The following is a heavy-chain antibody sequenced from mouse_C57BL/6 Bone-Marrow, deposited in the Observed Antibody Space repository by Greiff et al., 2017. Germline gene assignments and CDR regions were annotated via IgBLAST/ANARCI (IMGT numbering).Heavy chain of an antibody. V-gene: IGHV5-17*01. Sequence: EVKLVESGGGLVKPGGSLKLSCAASGFTFSDYGMHWVRQAPEKGLEWVAYISSGSSTIYYADTVKGRFTISRDNAKNTLFLQMTSLRSEDTAMYYCARPYDGYSVAYWGQGTLVTVSA. CDR1: GFTFSDYG. CDR2: ISSGSSTI. J-gene: IGHJ3*01. D-gene: IGHD2-3*01. CDR3: ARPYDGYSVAY.